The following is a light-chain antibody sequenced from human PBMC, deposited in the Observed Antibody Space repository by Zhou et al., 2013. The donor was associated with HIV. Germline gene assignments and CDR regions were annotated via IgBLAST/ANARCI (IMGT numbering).Light chain of an antibody. Sequence: DIQLTQSPSSLSASVGDRVTITCQASQDINDYLNWYQQKPGKAPKLLISDASNLQTGVPSRFSGSGSGTDFTFTISSLQAEDVATYYCQQSYITPITFGQGTRLEIK. J-gene: IGKJ5*01. CDR1: QDINDY. CDR2: DAS. CDR3: QQSYITPIT. V-gene: IGKV1-33*01.